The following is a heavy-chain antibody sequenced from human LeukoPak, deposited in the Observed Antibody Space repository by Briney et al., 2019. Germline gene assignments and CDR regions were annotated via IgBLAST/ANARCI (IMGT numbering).Heavy chain of an antibody. J-gene: IGHJ4*02. Sequence: SETLSLTCSVSGGSISNYFWTWIRQPPRKGLEWIGYIYSSGSTYYNPSLKSRVTISVDTSKNRFSLKLSTVTAADTAVYYCARRPTGDPKFDYWGQGTLVTVSS. D-gene: IGHD7-27*01. CDR2: IYSSGST. CDR3: ARRPTGDPKFDY. V-gene: IGHV4-59*08. CDR1: GGSISNYF.